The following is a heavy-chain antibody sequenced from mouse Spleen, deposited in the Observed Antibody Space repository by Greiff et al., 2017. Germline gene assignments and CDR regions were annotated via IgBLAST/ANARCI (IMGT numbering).Heavy chain of an antibody. V-gene: IGHV5-9*01. CDR3: ARLYYDYDGFAY. J-gene: IGHJ3*01. CDR1: GFTFSSYA. D-gene: IGHD2-4*01. CDR2: ISSGGGNT. Sequence: EVMLVESGGGLVKLGGSLKLSCAASGFTFSSYAMSWVRQTPEKRLEWVATISSGGGNTYYPDSVKGRFTISRDNAKNTLYLQMSSLKSEDTAMYYCARLYYDYDGFAYWGQGTLVTVSA.